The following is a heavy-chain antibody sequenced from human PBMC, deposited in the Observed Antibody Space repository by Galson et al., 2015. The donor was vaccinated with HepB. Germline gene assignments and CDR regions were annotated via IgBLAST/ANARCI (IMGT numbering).Heavy chain of an antibody. CDR2: FDPEDGET. J-gene: IGHJ5*02. CDR1: GYIVNELS. V-gene: IGHV1-24*01. Sequence: SVKVSCKVSGYIVNELSMHWVRQSPGKGLDWMGGFDPEDGETTFAQKFQGRVTMTEDTDTDTAYLELSSLTYDDTAVYYCLIDPFGIVGVSTWGQGTLVTVSS. D-gene: IGHD1-26*01. CDR3: LIDPFGIVGVST.